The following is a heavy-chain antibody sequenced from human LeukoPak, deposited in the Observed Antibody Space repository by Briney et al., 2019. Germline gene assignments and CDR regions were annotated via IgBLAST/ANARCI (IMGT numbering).Heavy chain of an antibody. CDR1: GGSFSGYY. V-gene: IGHV3-74*01. J-gene: IGHJ4*02. Sequence: PSETLSLTCAVYGGSFSGYYWSWIRQPPGKGLEWVARINSDGSTINHADSVRGRFTISRDNAENTLYLQMSSLRAEDTAIYFCARAAYYRFDYWGQGTLVTVSS. CDR3: ARAAYYRFDY. D-gene: IGHD1-26*01. CDR2: INSDGSTI.